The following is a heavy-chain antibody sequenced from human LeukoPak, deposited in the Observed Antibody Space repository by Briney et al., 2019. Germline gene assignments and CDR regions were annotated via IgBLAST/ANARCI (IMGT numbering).Heavy chain of an antibody. J-gene: IGHJ6*02. D-gene: IGHD2-21*01. CDR2: INPSGGTT. CDR1: GYTFTSYY. Sequence: ASVKASCKASGYTFTSYYMHWVRQAPGQGLEWMGIINPSGGTTSYAQKFQGRVTLTRDTSTSTVYMEMRSLRSEDTAVYYCARDLFRAAGSNYYGMDVWGQGTTVTVSS. CDR3: ARDLFRAAGSNYYGMDV. V-gene: IGHV1-46*01.